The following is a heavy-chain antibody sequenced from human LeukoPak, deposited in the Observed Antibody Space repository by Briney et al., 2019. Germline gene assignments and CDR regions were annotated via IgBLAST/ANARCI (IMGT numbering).Heavy chain of an antibody. J-gene: IGHJ4*02. V-gene: IGHV3-30*18. Sequence: PGGSLRLSCAASGFSFISYGMHWVRQAPGKGLGWVGVISDDGRRKDYADSVKGRFTISRDNSKDTLYLQMNSLRAEDTAVYYCAKRPSDYGDYVSYFDYRGQGTLVTVSS. D-gene: IGHD4-17*01. CDR2: ISDDGRRK. CDR3: AKRPSDYGDYVSYFDY. CDR1: GFSFISYG.